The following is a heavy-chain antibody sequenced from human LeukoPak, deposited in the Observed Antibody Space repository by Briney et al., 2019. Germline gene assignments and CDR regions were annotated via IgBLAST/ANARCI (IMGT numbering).Heavy chain of an antibody. J-gene: IGHJ5*02. CDR3: ARSPPGNWFDP. Sequence: SETLSLTCAVYGGSFSGYYWSWIRQPPGKGLEWIGEINHSGSTNYSPSLKSRATMSVDTSKNQFSLKLSSVTAADTAVYYCARSPPGNWFDPWGQGTLVTVSS. CDR2: INHSGST. CDR1: GGSFSGYY. V-gene: IGHV4-34*01.